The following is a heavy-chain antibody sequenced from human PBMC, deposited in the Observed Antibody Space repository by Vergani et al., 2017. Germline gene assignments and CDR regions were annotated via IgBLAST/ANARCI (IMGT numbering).Heavy chain of an antibody. Sequence: EVQLVESGGGLVQPGGSLRLSCAASGFTFSSYAMHWVRQAPGKGLEWVSSISSSSSYIYYADSVKGRFTISRDNSKNTLYLQMNSLRAEDTAVYYCARGSSYYDFWSGYGASQEYFQHWGQGTLVTVSS. D-gene: IGHD3-3*01. V-gene: IGHV3-21*04. CDR1: GFTFSSYA. CDR2: ISSSSSYI. CDR3: ARGSSYYDFWSGYGASQEYFQH. J-gene: IGHJ1*01.